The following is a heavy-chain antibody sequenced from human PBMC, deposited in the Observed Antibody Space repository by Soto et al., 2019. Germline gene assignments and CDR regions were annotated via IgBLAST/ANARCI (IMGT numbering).Heavy chain of an antibody. CDR3: ARTPRAQMIVLESATRFDY. Sequence: ASVKVSCKASGYTFTTYGFNWVRQAPGQGLEWMGWISPYNGDTNYAQNFQGRVTLTTDTSTSTAYMELRSLTSDDTAVYYCARTPRAQMIVLESATRFDYWGQGTLVTVSS. CDR2: ISPYNGDT. V-gene: IGHV1-18*04. D-gene: IGHD2-15*01. J-gene: IGHJ4*02. CDR1: GYTFTTYG.